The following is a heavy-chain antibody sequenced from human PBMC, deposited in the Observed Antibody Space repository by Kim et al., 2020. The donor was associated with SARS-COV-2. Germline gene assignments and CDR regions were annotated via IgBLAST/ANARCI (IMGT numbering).Heavy chain of an antibody. CDR1: GYTFSGHS. J-gene: IGHJ4*02. D-gene: IGHD6-13*01. CDR2: ISPNNGAT. Sequence: ASVKVSCKASGYTFSGHSIHWVRQAPGQGLEWMGLISPNNGATNYAEKFQGRLTMTRDTSISTAYLELFSLTSDDTGVYYCVRDHLSAAGAGGWGQGTLVTVSS. V-gene: IGHV1-2*05. CDR3: VRDHLSAAGAGG.